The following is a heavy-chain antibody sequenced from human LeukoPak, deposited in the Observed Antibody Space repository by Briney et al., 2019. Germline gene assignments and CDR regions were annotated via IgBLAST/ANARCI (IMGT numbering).Heavy chain of an antibody. CDR2: IFYNGNT. CDR3: ARGGYYYMDV. Sequence: SETLSLTCTVSGGSISPYYWSWVRQPPGKGPEWIAYIFYNGNTNYNPSLMSRVTISLDTSNKQVSLKVSSVTAADTAVYYCARGGYYYMDVWGKGTTVTVS. J-gene: IGHJ6*03. V-gene: IGHV4-59*01. CDR1: GGSISPYY.